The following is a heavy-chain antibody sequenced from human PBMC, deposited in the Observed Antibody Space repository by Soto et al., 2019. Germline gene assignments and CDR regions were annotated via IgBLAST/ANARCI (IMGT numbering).Heavy chain of an antibody. D-gene: IGHD3-10*01. V-gene: IGHV3-15*01. CDR2: IKKKTDGGTT. CDR3: TTGFEYTPGGWHFYGLDV. CDR1: VVSGTNDW. J-gene: IGHJ6*02. Sequence: GALRVSGAEPVVSGTNDWMTWVRQAAGKVLEWVGGIKKKTDGGTTDYAAPVKGRFTISRDDSKKTLYLQMNSLKTEDTAVYYCTTGFEYTPGGWHFYGLDVWGQVT.